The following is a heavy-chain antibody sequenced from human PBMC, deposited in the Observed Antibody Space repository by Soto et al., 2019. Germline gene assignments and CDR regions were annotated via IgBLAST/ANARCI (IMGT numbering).Heavy chain of an antibody. CDR2: MSYSGST. J-gene: IGHJ4*02. V-gene: IGHV4-39*01. CDR3: ASSHGFY. CDR1: GASISSGNYY. Sequence: SETLSLTCTVSGASISSGNYYWIWIRQPPGKGLEWIGSMSYSGSTLDNPSLKSRVTISLDTYRNQFSLKLSSVTAADTAFYYFASSHGFYWGQG. D-gene: IGHD3-3*01.